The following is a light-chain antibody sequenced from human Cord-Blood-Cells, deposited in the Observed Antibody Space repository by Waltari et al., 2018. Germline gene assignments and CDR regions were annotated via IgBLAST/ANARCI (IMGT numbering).Light chain of an antibody. CDR2: AAS. Sequence: QMTQSXSXXSASXGXXXXITCRASQGISNYLAWYQQKPGKVPKLLIYAASTLQSGVPSRFSGSGSGTDFTLTISSLQPEDVATYYCQKYNSAPWTFGQGTKVEIK. CDR1: QGISNY. J-gene: IGKJ1*01. V-gene: IGKV1-27*01. CDR3: QKYNSAPWT.